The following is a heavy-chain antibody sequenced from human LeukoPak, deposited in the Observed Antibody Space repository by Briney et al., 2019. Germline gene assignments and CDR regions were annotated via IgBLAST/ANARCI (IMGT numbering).Heavy chain of an antibody. V-gene: IGHV3-21*01. Sequence: PGGSLRLSCAASGFTFSSYSMNWVRQAPGKGLEWVSSISSSSSYIYYAHSVKGRFTISRDNAKNSLYLQMNSLRAEDTAVYYCARFADDSSGYAFDIWGQGTMVTVSS. CDR1: GFTFSSYS. CDR2: ISSSSSYI. J-gene: IGHJ3*02. D-gene: IGHD3-22*01. CDR3: ARFADDSSGYAFDI.